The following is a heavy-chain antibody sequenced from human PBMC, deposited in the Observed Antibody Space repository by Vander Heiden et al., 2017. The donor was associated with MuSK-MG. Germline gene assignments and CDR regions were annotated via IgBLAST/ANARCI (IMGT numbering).Heavy chain of an antibody. CDR1: GFTFSSYS. J-gene: IGHJ4*02. Sequence: EVQLVESGGGLVKPGGSLRLSCAASGFTFSSYSMIWVRQAPGKGLEWVSSISSSSSYIYYADSVKGRFTISRDNAKNSLYLQMNSLRAEDTAVYYCARDNRIAAATFDYWGQGTLVTVSS. V-gene: IGHV3-21*01. D-gene: IGHD6-13*01. CDR2: ISSSSSYI. CDR3: ARDNRIAAATFDY.